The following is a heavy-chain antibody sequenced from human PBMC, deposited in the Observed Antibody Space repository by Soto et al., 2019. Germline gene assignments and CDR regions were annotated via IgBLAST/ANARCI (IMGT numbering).Heavy chain of an antibody. CDR2: IYDSGST. J-gene: IGHJ3*02. CDR1: GGSISSSSYY. Sequence: QLQLQESGPGLVKPSETLSLTCTVSGGSISSSSYYWGWIRQPPGKVLEWIGSIYDSGSTYYNPSLKSRVTVSGVTSKNQFSLKMSSGTAAATAVYSCARQNGWDAFDSWGQGTMVTVSS. V-gene: IGHV4-39*01. D-gene: IGHD1-1*01. CDR3: ARQNGWDAFDS.